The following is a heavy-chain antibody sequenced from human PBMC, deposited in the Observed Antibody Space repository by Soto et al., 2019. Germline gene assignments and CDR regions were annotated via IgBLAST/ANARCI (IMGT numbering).Heavy chain of an antibody. D-gene: IGHD1-1*01. CDR2: ISAHNGNT. J-gene: IGHJ4*02. CDR1: GYTFTSYG. CDR3: ARGRYGDY. Sequence: QVHLVQSGAEVKKPGASVKVSCKASGYTFTSYGITWVRQAPGQRLEWMGWISAHNGNTDYAQKLQGRVILTRDTAPRTAYMELSSLRSDDTAVYYCARGRYGDYWGQGALVTVSS. V-gene: IGHV1-18*01.